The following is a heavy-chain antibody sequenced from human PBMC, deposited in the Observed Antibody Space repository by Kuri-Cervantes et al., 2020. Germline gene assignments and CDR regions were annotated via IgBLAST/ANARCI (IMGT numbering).Heavy chain of an antibody. V-gene: IGHV3-11*01. Sequence: LSLTCAASGFTFSSYAMSWIRQAPGKGLEWISYISSSGSTIFYADSVTGRFTISRDNAKNSLYLQMNSLRAEDTAVYYRARATGAGSYAQADYWGQGTLVTVSS. CDR3: ARATGAGSYAQADY. D-gene: IGHD3-10*01. J-gene: IGHJ4*02. CDR2: ISSSGSTI. CDR1: GFTFSSYA.